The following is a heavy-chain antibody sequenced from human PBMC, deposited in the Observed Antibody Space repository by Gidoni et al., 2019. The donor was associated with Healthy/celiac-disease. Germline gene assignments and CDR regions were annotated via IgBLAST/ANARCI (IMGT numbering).Heavy chain of an antibody. CDR3: AKDSYSYGARGWFDP. Sequence: EVQLVESGGGLVQPGRSLRLSCAAYGFTFDDYAMHWVRQAPGKGLEWVSGISWNSCSIGYADSVKGRFTISRDNAKNSLYLQMNSLRAEDTALYYCAKDSYSYGARGWFDPWGQGTLVTVSS. CDR2: ISWNSCSI. D-gene: IGHD5-18*01. V-gene: IGHV3-9*01. J-gene: IGHJ5*02. CDR1: GFTFDDYA.